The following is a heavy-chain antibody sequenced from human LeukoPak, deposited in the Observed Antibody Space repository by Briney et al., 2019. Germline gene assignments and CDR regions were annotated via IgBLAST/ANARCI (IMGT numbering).Heavy chain of an antibody. V-gene: IGHV5-51*01. J-gene: IGHJ5*02. D-gene: IGHD6-19*01. CDR3: ARHQQWPLYNWFDP. CDR1: GYSFTSYL. CDR2: IYPGDSDT. Sequence: HGESLKISCKGSGYSFTSYLIGWVRQMPGKVLELMRIIYPGDSDTRYSPSFQGQVTISADKSISTAYLQWSSLNASDTAMYYCARHQQWPLYNWFDPWGQGTLVTVSS.